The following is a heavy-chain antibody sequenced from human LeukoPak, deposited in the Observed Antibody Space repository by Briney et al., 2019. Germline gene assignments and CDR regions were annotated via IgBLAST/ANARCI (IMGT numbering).Heavy chain of an antibody. Sequence: GGSLRLSCAASGFTFSSYSMNWVRQAPGKGLEWVSSISSSSSYIYYADSVKGRFTISRDNAKNSLYLQMNSLRAEDTAVYYCAREEGDQAARLPYNWFDPWGQGTLVTVSS. J-gene: IGHJ5*02. CDR3: AREEGDQAARLPYNWFDP. D-gene: IGHD6-6*01. CDR1: GFTFSSYS. CDR2: ISSSSSYI. V-gene: IGHV3-21*01.